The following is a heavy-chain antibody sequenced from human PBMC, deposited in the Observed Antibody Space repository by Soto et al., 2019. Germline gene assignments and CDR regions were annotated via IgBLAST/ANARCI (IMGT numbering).Heavy chain of an antibody. CDR3: ARATGDSSGWRTSDPYYYYGMDV. D-gene: IGHD6-19*01. CDR2: IIPIFGTA. V-gene: IGHV1-69*13. CDR1: GGTFSSYA. Sequence: ASVKVSCKASGGTFSSYAISWVRQAPGQGLEWMGGIIPIFGTANYAQKFQGRVTITADESTSTAYMELSSLRSEDTAVYYCARATGDSSGWRTSDPYYYYGMDVWGQGTTVTVSS. J-gene: IGHJ6*02.